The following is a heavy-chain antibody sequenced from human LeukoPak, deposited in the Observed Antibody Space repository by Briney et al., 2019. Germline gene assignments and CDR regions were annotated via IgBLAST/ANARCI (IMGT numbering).Heavy chain of an antibody. J-gene: IGHJ4*02. Sequence: GGSLRLSCAASGFTFSSYGMHGVRQAPGKGREWVAGIWYDGSNKNYADSVKGRFTVSRDNSKHTLYLQMNSLTVEDTAVYYCARARNDYDSNGFSALDYWGQGTLVTVSS. CDR3: ARARNDYDSNGFSALDY. CDR2: IWYDGSNK. D-gene: IGHD3-22*01. CDR1: GFTFSSYG. V-gene: IGHV3-33*01.